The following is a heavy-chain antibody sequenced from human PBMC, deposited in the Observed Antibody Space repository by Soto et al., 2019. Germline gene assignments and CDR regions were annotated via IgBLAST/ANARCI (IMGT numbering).Heavy chain of an antibody. CDR3: ARLGGRYGTLDY. D-gene: IGHD1-26*01. CDR1: GGSISSSSYY. V-gene: IGHV4-39*01. CDR2: IYYSGST. J-gene: IGHJ4*02. Sequence: ETLCLTCTVSGGSISSSSYYWGWIRQPPGKGLEWIGSIYYSGSTYYNPSLKSRVTISVDTSKNQFSLKLSSVTAADTAVYYWARLGGRYGTLDYWGQGALVTASS.